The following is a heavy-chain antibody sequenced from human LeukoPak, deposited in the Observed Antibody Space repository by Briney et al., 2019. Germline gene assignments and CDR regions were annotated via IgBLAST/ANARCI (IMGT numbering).Heavy chain of an antibody. CDR2: ISGYNGNT. V-gene: IGHV1-18*01. CDR3: ARGEGSGSYGYHDY. D-gene: IGHD3-10*01. Sequence: ASVKVSFKTSGYRFTSYGISWVRQAPGQGLEWMGWISGYNGNTNYADSRDFAQKYLGRVTMTTDKSTSTAYMELRSLRSDDTAMYYCARGEGSGSYGYHDYWGQGTLVTVSS. J-gene: IGHJ4*02. CDR1: GYRFTSYG.